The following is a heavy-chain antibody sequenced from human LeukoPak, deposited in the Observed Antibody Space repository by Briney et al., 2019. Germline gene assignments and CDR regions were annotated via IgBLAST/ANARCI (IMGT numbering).Heavy chain of an antibody. D-gene: IGHD5-18*01. Sequence: ASVKVSCKASGYTFTDYYMHWVRQAPGQGLEWMGWINPNSGGTNYAQKFQGRVTMTRDTFISTAYMELSRLRSDDTAVYYCARDESSVVDTATGIDYGGQGTLVTVSS. CDR1: GYTFTDYY. J-gene: IGHJ4*02. CDR2: INPNSGGT. CDR3: ARDESSVVDTATGIDY. V-gene: IGHV1-2*02.